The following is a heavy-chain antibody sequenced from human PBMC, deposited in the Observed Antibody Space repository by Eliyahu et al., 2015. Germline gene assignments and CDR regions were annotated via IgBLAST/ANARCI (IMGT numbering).Heavy chain of an antibody. Sequence: QVQLQESGPGLVKPSGTLSLXCXVSGGSXRXSNWWSWVRQSPEKGLEWIGQIYHSGASKYNPSLESRATISVDKSNNQFSLRLNSVTAADTAVYYCAREEGEGLNLSYWYFGLWGRGTLVTVSS. D-gene: IGHD5-24*01. CDR2: IYHSGAS. J-gene: IGHJ2*01. CDR1: GGSXRXSNW. V-gene: IGHV4-4*02. CDR3: AREEGEGLNLSYWYFGL.